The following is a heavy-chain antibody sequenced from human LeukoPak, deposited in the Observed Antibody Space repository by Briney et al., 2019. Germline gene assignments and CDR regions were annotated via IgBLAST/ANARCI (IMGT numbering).Heavy chain of an antibody. J-gene: IGHJ4*02. CDR2: INPTGGNT. V-gene: IGHV1-46*01. CDR1: ENTFTTNY. D-gene: IGHD5-18*01. CDR3: AGGDKYSFGLGY. Sequence: ASVKVSCKASENTFTTNYVHWVRQAPGQGPEWMGIINPTGGNTLYAQKFQGRVTMTRETSTSTVYMELSSLRYEDMAVYYCAGGDKYSFGLGYWGQGTLVTVSS.